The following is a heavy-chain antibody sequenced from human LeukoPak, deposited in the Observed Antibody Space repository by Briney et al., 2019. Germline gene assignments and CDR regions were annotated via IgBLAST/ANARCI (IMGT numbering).Heavy chain of an antibody. CDR2: IIPILGIA. J-gene: IGHJ4*02. V-gene: IGHV1-69*04. CDR1: GGTFSSYA. D-gene: IGHD3-9*01. Sequence: ASVKVSCKASGGTFSSYAISWVRQAPGQGLEWMGRIIPILGIANYAQKFQGRVTITADKSTSTAYMELSSLRSEDTAVYYCARDPFHYDILTGYYNDYWGQGTLVTVSS. CDR3: ARDPFHYDILTGYYNDY.